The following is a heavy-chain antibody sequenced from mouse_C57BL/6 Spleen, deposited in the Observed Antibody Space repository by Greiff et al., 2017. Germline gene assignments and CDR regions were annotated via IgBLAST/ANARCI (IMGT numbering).Heavy chain of an antibody. J-gene: IGHJ2*01. Sequence: VQLQQPGAELVKPGASVKLSCKASGYTFTSYWMQWVKQRPGQGLEWIGEIDPSDSYTNYNQKFKGKATLTVDTSSSTAYMQLSSLTSEDSAVYYCARRESPDYVDYWGQGTTLTVSS. CDR2: IDPSDSYT. CDR1: GYTFTSYW. V-gene: IGHV1-50*01. CDR3: ARRESPDYVDY.